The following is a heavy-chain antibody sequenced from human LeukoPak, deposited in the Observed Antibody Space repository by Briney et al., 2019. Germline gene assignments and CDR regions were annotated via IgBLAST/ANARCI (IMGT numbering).Heavy chain of an antibody. CDR1: GYTFTGYY. Sequence: GASVKVSCKASGYTFTGYYMHWVRQAPGQGLEWMGRINPNSGGTNYAQKFQGRVTMTRDTSISTAYMELSRLRSDDTAVYYCARDRIAARPSGGEGWFDPWGQGTLVTVSS. J-gene: IGHJ5*02. CDR3: ARDRIAARPSGGEGWFDP. V-gene: IGHV1-2*02. CDR2: INPNSGGT. D-gene: IGHD6-6*01.